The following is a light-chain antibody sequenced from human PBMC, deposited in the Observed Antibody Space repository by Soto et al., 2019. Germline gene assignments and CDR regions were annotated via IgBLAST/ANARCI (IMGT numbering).Light chain of an antibody. Sequence: QSALTQPASVSGSPGQSITVSCTGSSIDFGDDKYVSWYEQQPGKGPNLLIYGVNSRPSGISNRFSGSKSGNTASLTISGLQVEDEAEYFCGSFTTSRIWVFGGGTKLTVL. V-gene: IGLV2-14*01. CDR2: GVN. CDR3: GSFTTSRIWV. J-gene: IGLJ3*02. CDR1: SIDFGDDKY.